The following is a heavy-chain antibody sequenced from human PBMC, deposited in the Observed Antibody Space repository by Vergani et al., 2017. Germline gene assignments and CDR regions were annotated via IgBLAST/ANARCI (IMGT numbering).Heavy chain of an antibody. Sequence: QVQLVQSGAEVKKPGASVKVSCKVSGYTLTELSMHWVRQAPGKGLEWMGGFDPEDGETIYAQKFKGRVTMTEDTSTDTAYMELRSLRSEDTAMYYCATGSYSSGWYYFDYWGQGTLVTVSS. V-gene: IGHV1-24*01. J-gene: IGHJ4*02. CDR1: GYTLTELS. CDR2: FDPEDGET. CDR3: ATGSYSSGWYYFDY. D-gene: IGHD6-19*01.